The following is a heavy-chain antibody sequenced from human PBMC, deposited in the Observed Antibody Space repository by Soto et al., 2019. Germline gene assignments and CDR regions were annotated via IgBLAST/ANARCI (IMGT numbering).Heavy chain of an antibody. CDR1: GYSFTTYW. V-gene: IGHV5-51*01. CDR3: ARHEQFYYYYYGMDV. J-gene: IGHJ6*02. Sequence: GESLKISCXASGYSFTTYWIAWVRQMPGKGLEWMGIINPGDSDIRYSPSFQGQVTISADNSISTAYLQWSSLKASDTAMYYCARHEQFYYYYYGMDVWGQGTAVTVSS. D-gene: IGHD4-4*01. CDR2: INPGDSDI.